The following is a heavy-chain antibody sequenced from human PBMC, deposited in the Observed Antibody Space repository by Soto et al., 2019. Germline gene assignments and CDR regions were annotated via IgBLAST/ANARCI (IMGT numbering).Heavy chain of an antibody. D-gene: IGHD4-17*01. J-gene: IGHJ3*02. CDR3: VRDRVWTTVVTEGEFFHI. Sequence: ASVKVSCKSSGYTFTNYYIYWVRQAPGQGLECMGWINAGKGNTKYSQKFQGRVTITRDTSASKAYMELRSLRSEDTAVYYCVRDRVWTTVVTEGEFFHICGQGTMVT. CDR2: INAGKGNT. V-gene: IGHV1-3*01. CDR1: GYTFTNYY.